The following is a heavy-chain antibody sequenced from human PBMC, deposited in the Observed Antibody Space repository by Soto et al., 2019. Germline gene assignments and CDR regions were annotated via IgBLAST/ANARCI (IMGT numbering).Heavy chain of an antibody. CDR2: ISYDGNYK. V-gene: IGHV3-30*18. CDR3: AKDGRRGGDGFLEWLGY. CDR1: GFSFSSYG. J-gene: IGHJ4*02. Sequence: QVQLVESGGGVLQPGRSLRLSCAAFGFSFSSYGMHWVRQAPGKGLEWVAVISYDGNYKHYADSVKGRFTISRDNSKNTLYLQMNSLRADDAAVYYCAKDGRRGGDGFLEWLGYWGQGTLVTVSS. D-gene: IGHD3-3*01.